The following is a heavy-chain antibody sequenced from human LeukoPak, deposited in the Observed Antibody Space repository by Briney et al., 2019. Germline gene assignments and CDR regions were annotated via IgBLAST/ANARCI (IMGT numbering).Heavy chain of an antibody. CDR2: VKNDGSIT. D-gene: IGHD3-16*01. V-gene: IGHV3-74*01. J-gene: IGHJ4*02. CDR1: GFTVSSNY. Sequence: GGSLRLSCAASGFTVSSNYMSWVRQAPGKGLVWVSCVKNDGSITTYADSVKGRFTMSRDNAKNMLYLQMNSLRAEDTAVYYCAKGGRAHFDYWGQGTLVTVSS. CDR3: AKGGRAHFDY.